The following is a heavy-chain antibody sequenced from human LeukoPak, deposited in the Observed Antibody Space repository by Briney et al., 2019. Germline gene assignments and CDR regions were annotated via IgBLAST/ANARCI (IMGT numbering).Heavy chain of an antibody. Sequence: PGGSLRLSCAASGFNFSGSAMHWVRQASGKGLEWLGRIRSKGYSYATAYTASVKGRFTISRDDSKNTAYLQMNSLTSEDTAVYFCAKLSGTGPSDYGGRGPLVTVSS. V-gene: IGHV3-73*01. D-gene: IGHD1-14*01. CDR3: AKLSGTGPSDY. CDR2: IRSKGYSYAT. CDR1: GFNFSGSA. J-gene: IGHJ4*02.